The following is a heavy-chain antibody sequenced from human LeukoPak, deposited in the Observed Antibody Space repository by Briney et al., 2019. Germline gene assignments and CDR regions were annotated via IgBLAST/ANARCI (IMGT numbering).Heavy chain of an antibody. CDR2: ISYDGSNK. CDR1: GFTLSSYG. J-gene: IGHJ4*02. V-gene: IGHV3-30*18. D-gene: IGHD6-13*01. CDR3: AKDLAAAAGTFDY. Sequence: EGSLRLSCTASGFTLSSYGIHWVRQAPGKGLEWVAVISYDGSNKYYADSVKGRFTISRDNSKNTLYLQMNSLRAEDTAVYYCAKDLAAAAGTFDYWGQGTLVTVSS.